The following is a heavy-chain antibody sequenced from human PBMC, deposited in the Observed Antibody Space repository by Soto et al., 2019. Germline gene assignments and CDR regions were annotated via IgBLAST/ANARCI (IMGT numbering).Heavy chain of an antibody. CDR3: FTSVYCSTTRCYYYYGLDV. CDR1: GGTFSSHS. Sequence: QVQLVQSGAEVKKPGSSVKVSCKVSGGTFSSHSINWVRQAPGQGPEWMGGIIPIFGTENYAQKFQGRVTITADESTSTAYMELSSLTSEDTDLYYCFTSVYCSTTRCYYYYGLDVWGQGTTVIVSS. J-gene: IGHJ6*02. CDR2: IIPIFGTE. D-gene: IGHD2-2*01. V-gene: IGHV1-69*01.